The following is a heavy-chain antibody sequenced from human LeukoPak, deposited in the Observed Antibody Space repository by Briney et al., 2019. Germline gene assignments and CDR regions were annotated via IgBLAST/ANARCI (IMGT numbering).Heavy chain of an antibody. V-gene: IGHV1-69*04. D-gene: IGHD6-13*01. Sequence: SVKVSCKASGGTFSSYAVSWVRQAPGQGLEWMGRIIPILGIANYAQKFQGRVTITADKSTSTAYMELSSLRSEDTAVYYCARAAIAAAGTIAWFDPWGQGTLVTVSS. CDR3: ARAAIAAAGTIAWFDP. CDR1: GGTFSSYA. J-gene: IGHJ5*02. CDR2: IIPILGIA.